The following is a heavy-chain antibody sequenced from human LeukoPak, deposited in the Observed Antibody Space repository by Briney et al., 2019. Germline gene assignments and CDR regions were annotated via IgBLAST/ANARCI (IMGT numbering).Heavy chain of an antibody. CDR2: IRHDGSNE. D-gene: IGHD2-15*01. CDR3: AGQVARTSRAYFDY. CDR1: GFTFSSYG. J-gene: IGHJ4*02. V-gene: IGHV3-30*02. Sequence: PGGSLRLSCAASGFTFSSYGIHWVRQAPGKGLEWVAFIRHDGSNEFYADSVKGRFTISRDNSKNTLSLQMNSLRAEDTAVYYCAGQVARTSRAYFDYWGQGTLVAVSS.